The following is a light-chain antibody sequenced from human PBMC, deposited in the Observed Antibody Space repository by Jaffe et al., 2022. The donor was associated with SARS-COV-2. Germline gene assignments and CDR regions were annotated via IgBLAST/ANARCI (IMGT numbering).Light chain of an antibody. CDR2: GAS. V-gene: IGKV3-20*01. J-gene: IGKJ3*01. CDR3: HQYGSSPFT. Sequence: EIVLTQSPGTLSFSPGERATLSCRASQRVESNYLAWYQQKPGQAPRLLFYGASSRATGVPDRFSGGGSGTDFTLTISRLEPEDFAVYYCHQYGSSPFTFGPGTTVDIE. CDR1: QRVESNY.